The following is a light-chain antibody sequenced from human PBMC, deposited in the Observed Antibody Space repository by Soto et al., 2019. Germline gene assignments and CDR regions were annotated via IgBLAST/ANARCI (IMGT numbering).Light chain of an antibody. CDR3: QQAKRLPYT. Sequence: DIQMTQSPSSVSVSVGDRVIITCRASQDIDRWLAWYQQRPGKAPKLLLYGAFNLQSGVPSRFSGSGSGTDDTLTISSLQPEDFATYYCQQAKRLPYTFGQGTKLEIK. CDR2: GAF. V-gene: IGKV1-12*01. J-gene: IGKJ2*01. CDR1: QDIDRW.